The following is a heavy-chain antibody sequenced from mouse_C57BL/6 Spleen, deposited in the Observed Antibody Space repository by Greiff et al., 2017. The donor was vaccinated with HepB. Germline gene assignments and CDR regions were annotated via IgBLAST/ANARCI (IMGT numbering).Heavy chain of an antibody. CDR3: ARGTGTGYFDY. V-gene: IGHV1-54*01. Sequence: QVQLQQSGAELVRPGTSVKVSCKASGYAFTNYLIEWVKQRPGQGLEWIGVINPGSGGTNYNEKFKGKATLTADKSSSTADMQLSSLTSEDSAVYFCARGTGTGYFDYWGQGTTLTVSS. CDR2: INPGSGGT. J-gene: IGHJ2*01. CDR1: GYAFTNYL. D-gene: IGHD4-1*01.